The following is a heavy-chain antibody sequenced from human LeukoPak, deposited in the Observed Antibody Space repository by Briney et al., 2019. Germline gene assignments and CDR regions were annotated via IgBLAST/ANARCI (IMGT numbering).Heavy chain of an antibody. CDR2: IRYDGSNK. CDR3: AKAASTYGDYGWFDP. Sequence: PGGSLRLSCAASGFTFSNYGVHWVRQAPGKGLEWVAFIRYDGSNKYYADSVKGRFTISRDNSKNTLCLQMNSLRAEDTAVYYCAKAASTYGDYGWFDPWGQGTLVTVSS. J-gene: IGHJ5*02. V-gene: IGHV3-30*02. D-gene: IGHD4-17*01. CDR1: GFTFSNYG.